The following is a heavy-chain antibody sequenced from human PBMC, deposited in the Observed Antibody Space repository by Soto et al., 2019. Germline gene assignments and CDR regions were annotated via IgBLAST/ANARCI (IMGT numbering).Heavy chain of an antibody. V-gene: IGHV5-10-1*01. CDR1: GYSFAGYW. CDR2: IDPSDSQT. D-gene: IGHD3-22*01. J-gene: IGHJ4*02. Sequence: GESLKISCKVSGYSFAGYWITWVRQKPGKGLEWMGRIDPSDSQTYYSPSFRGHVTISVTKSITTVFLQWSSLRASDTAMYYCARQIYDSDTGPNFQYYFDSWGQGTPVTVSS. CDR3: ARQIYDSDTGPNFQYYFDS.